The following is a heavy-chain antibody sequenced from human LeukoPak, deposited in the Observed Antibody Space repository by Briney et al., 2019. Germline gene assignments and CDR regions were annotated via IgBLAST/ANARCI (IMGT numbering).Heavy chain of an antibody. J-gene: IGHJ3*01. V-gene: IGHV3-30-3*01. D-gene: IGHD2-21*01. CDR2: ISSDGATK. CDR1: GFPSNSFA. Sequence: GGSLRLSCEASGFPSNSFALHWVRQSPGKGLEWVALISSDGATKHYADSVKGRFTVSRDNSANMVFLHMATVTTDDTGIYFWARADPLVVIALDLEIFDLWGQGTMVIVSS. CDR3: ARADPLVVIALDLEIFDL.